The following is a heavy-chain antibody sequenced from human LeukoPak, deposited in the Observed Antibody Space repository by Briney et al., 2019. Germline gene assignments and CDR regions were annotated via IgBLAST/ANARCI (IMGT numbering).Heavy chain of an antibody. J-gene: IGHJ4*02. Sequence: GGSLRLSCAASGFSVSNYGMHWVRQAPGKGLEWVAIIWYDGSNKYYADSVKGRFTISRDNSKNTLYLQMNSLRVEDTAVYYCATWRGSGSYGGYFDYWGQGTLVTVSS. CDR1: GFSVSNYG. CDR2: IWYDGSNK. D-gene: IGHD3-10*01. CDR3: ATWRGSGSYGGYFDY. V-gene: IGHV3-33*08.